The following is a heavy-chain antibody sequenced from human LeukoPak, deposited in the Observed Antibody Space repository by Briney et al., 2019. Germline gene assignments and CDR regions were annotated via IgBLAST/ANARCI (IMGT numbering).Heavy chain of an antibody. CDR2: IYPGDSDT. V-gene: IGHV5-51*01. CDR3: ARRYCSGGSCYSGFDY. CDR1: GYRFTSYW. Sequence: GASLQISCKGSGYRFTSYWIGWVRQLPGKGLEWMGIIYPGDSDTRYSPSFQGHVTISADNSISTAYLQWSSLKASDTAMYYCARRYCSGGSCYSGFDYWGQGTLVTVSS. J-gene: IGHJ4*02. D-gene: IGHD2-15*01.